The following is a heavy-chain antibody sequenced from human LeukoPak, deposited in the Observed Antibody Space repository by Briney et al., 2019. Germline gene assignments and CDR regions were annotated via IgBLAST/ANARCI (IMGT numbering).Heavy chain of an antibody. Sequence: GGSLRHSCAGSGFTFSSYAMSWVRQAPGKGVEWVSGITGSGGSTYYAFTVKGRYTISRDNSKNTLYLQMNSLRAEDTAVYYCANGGSTALATPLDYWGEGTLVTVSS. CDR3: ANGGSTALATPLDY. D-gene: IGHD3-3*02. V-gene: IGHV3-23*01. CDR2: ITGSGGST. CDR1: GFTFSSYA. J-gene: IGHJ4*02.